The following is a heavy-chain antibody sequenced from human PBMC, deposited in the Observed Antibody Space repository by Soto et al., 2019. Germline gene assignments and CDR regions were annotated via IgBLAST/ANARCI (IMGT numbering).Heavy chain of an antibody. Sequence: SETLSLTCAVYGGSFSGYYWSWIRQPPGKGLEWIGEINHSGSTNYNPSLKSRVTISVDTSKNQFSLKLSSVTAADTAVYYCAMGTGYYYYGMDGWGQGTTVT. J-gene: IGHJ6*02. CDR2: INHSGST. V-gene: IGHV4-34*01. D-gene: IGHD2-21*02. CDR3: AMGTGYYYYGMDG. CDR1: GGSFSGYY.